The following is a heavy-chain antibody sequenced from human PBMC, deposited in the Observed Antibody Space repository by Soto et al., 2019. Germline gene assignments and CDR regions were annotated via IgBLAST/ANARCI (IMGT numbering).Heavy chain of an antibody. CDR3: AKVPSRSGRDYYFDS. CDR2: VDRDGSQE. J-gene: IGHJ4*02. V-gene: IGHV3-7*05. CDR1: GFSFSDHW. D-gene: IGHD3-10*01. Sequence: EVQLVESGGGLVQPGGSLRLSCAASGFSFSDHWMSWVRQTPGKGPEWVASVDRDGSQERYLDSVKGRFTISRGNAKDSLYLQMNSLSAEDTAVFYCAKVPSRSGRDYYFDSWGQGIQITVSS.